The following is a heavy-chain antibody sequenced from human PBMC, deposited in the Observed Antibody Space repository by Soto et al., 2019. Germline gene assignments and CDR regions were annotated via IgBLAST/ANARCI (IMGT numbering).Heavy chain of an antibody. J-gene: IGHJ4*02. D-gene: IGHD3-10*02. Sequence: EVQLVESGGDLVQPGGSLRLSCAASGFTFNSNWMSWVRQAPGKGLEWVANIKQDGNEKDYVDSVKGRFTISRDNTKNSLYLQMNSLRVEDTAVYYCARRVFGARYWGQGTLVTVSS. CDR3: ARRVFGARY. CDR1: GFTFNSNW. CDR2: IKQDGNEK. V-gene: IGHV3-7*01.